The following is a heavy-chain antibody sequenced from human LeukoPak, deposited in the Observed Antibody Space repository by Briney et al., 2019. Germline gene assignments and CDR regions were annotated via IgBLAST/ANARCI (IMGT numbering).Heavy chain of an antibody. CDR3: AKDITARWLQFEWFDP. J-gene: IGHJ5*02. CDR1: GLTFHDYA. Sequence: GGSLRLSCAISGLTFHDYAMTWVRQAPGKGLEWVSTIVGDSSKTYYADSVKGRFTISRDNSKNTLYLQMNSLRAEDTAVYYCAKDITARWLQFEWFDPWGQGTLATVSS. D-gene: IGHD5-24*01. CDR2: IVGDSSKT. V-gene: IGHV3-23*01.